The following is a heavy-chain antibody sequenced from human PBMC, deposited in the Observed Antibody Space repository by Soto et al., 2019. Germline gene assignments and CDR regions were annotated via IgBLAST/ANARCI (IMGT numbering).Heavy chain of an antibody. D-gene: IGHD6-6*01. Sequence: LRLSCAASGFTFSSYWMGWVRQAPGKGLEWVANIKQDGSEKYYVDSVKGRFTISRDNAKNSLYLQMNSLRAEDTAVYYCATSSSSRYYYGMDVWGQGTTVTVSS. CDR3: ATSSSSRYYYGMDV. V-gene: IGHV3-7*01. CDR2: IKQDGSEK. CDR1: GFTFSSYW. J-gene: IGHJ6*02.